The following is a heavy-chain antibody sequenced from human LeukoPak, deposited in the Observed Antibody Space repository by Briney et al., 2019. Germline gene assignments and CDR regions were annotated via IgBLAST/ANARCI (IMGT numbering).Heavy chain of an antibody. CDR1: GFTFSSYG. J-gene: IGHJ4*02. Sequence: GGPLRLSCAASGFTFSSYGMHWVRQAPGKGLEWVAVIWYDGSNKYYADSVKGRFTISRDNSKNTLYLQMNSLRAEDTAVYYCAKEGFSGCLDYWGQGTLVTVSS. CDR3: AKEGFSGCLDY. V-gene: IGHV3-33*06. CDR2: IWYDGSNK. D-gene: IGHD6-19*01.